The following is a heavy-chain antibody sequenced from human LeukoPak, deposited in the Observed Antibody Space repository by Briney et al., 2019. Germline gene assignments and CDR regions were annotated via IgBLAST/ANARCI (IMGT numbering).Heavy chain of an antibody. CDR3: ARTRHQLHDAFDI. CDR2: IKQDGSEK. J-gene: IGHJ3*02. CDR1: GFTFSSYW. V-gene: IGHV3-7*01. Sequence: GGSLRLSCAASGFTFSSYWMSWVRQAPGKGLEWVANIKQDGSEKYYVDSVKGRFTISRDNAKNSLYLQMNSLRAEDTAVYYCARTRHQLHDAFDIWGQGTMVTVSS. D-gene: IGHD4-23*01.